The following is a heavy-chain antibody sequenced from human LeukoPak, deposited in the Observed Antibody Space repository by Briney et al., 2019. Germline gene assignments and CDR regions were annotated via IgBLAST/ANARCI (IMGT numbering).Heavy chain of an antibody. J-gene: IGHJ4*02. CDR1: GFTFSSYA. Sequence: GGSLRLSCAASGFTFSSYATHWVRQAPGKGLEWVAVISYDGSNKYYADSVKGRFTISRDNSKNTLYLQMNSLRAEDTAVYYCARFTVTLNDYWGQGTLVTVSS. D-gene: IGHD4-17*01. CDR2: ISYDGSNK. V-gene: IGHV3-30*04. CDR3: ARFTVTLNDY.